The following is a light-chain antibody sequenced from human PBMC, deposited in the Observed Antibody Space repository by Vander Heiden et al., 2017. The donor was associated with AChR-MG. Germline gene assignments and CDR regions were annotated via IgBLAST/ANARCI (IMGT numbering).Light chain of an antibody. V-gene: IGKV3-11*01. Sequence: EIVLTQSPATLSLSPGERATLSCRASQSVNNYLAWYQQKPGQAPRLLMYDASNRATGIPPRFSGSGYGTDFTLTISSLEPEDIAVYYCQQPGKWPQLTFGQGTKLEIK. CDR2: DAS. CDR3: QQPGKWPQLT. CDR1: QSVNNY. J-gene: IGKJ2*01.